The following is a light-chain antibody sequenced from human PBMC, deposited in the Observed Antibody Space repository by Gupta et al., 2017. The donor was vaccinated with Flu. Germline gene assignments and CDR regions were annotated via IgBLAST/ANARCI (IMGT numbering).Light chain of an antibody. CDR3: GTWDATLSLVV. J-gene: IGLJ2*01. CDR2: DNN. Sequence: KLPMACSGRTFNIGNNYVSWYQRLPGAAPKLLIYDNNKRPSGIPDRFSGSKSGTSATLGITGLQTGDEGDYYCGTWDATLSLVVFGGGTYLTVL. V-gene: IGLV1-51*01. CDR1: TFNIGNNY.